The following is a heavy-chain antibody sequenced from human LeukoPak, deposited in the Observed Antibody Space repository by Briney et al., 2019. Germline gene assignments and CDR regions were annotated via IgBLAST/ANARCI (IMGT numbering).Heavy chain of an antibody. CDR1: GFTFSSYA. Sequence: GGSLRLSCAASGFTFSSYAMNWVRQAPGKGLEWVSGISGSGGRTYYADSVRGRFTASRDNSKNTLYLQMNSLRVEDTAVYYCAKGGEDILTGPDYWGQGTLVTVSS. CDR2: ISGSGGRT. D-gene: IGHD3-9*01. V-gene: IGHV3-23*01. J-gene: IGHJ4*02. CDR3: AKGGEDILTGPDY.